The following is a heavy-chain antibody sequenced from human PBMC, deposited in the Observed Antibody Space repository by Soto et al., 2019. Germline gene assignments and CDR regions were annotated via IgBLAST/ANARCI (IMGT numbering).Heavy chain of an antibody. CDR1: GFTFSSYA. J-gene: IGHJ5*02. V-gene: IGHV3-23*01. CDR2: ISGSGGST. CDR3: AKDGVEAYGRRLNWFDP. D-gene: IGHD4-17*01. Sequence: GGSLRLSCAASGFTFSSYAMSWVRQAPGKGLEWVSAISGSGGSTYYADSVKGRFTISRDNSKNTLYLKMTSLRAEDTAVYYCAKDGVEAYGRRLNWFDPWGQGTLVTVSS.